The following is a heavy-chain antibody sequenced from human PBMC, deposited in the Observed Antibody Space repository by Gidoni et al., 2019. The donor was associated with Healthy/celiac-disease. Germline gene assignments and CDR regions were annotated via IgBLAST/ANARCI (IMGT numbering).Heavy chain of an antibody. CDR1: GFTFSSYA. Sequence: EVQLLESGGGLVQPGGSLRLSCAASGFTFSSYAMRWVRQAPGKGLEWVSAISGSGGSTYYADSVKGRFTISRDNSKNTLYLQMNSLRAEDTAVYYCAKELGGLQQWLVGGGDGMDVWGQGTTVTVSS. V-gene: IGHV3-23*01. CDR3: AKELGGLQQWLVGGGDGMDV. D-gene: IGHD6-19*01. CDR2: ISGSGGST. J-gene: IGHJ6*02.